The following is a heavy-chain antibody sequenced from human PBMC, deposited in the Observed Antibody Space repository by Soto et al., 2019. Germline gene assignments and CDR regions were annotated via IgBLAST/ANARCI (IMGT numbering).Heavy chain of an antibody. CDR2: INAGNGNT. CDR1: GYTFTSYA. Sequence: GASVKVSCKASGYTFTSYAMHWVRQAPGQRLEWMGWINAGNGNTKYSQKFQGRVTITRDTSASTAYMELSSLRSEDTAVYYCARDPASLPRGDYYYYMDVWGKGTTVTVSS. J-gene: IGHJ6*03. D-gene: IGHD3-16*02. V-gene: IGHV1-3*01. CDR3: ARDPASLPRGDYYYYMDV.